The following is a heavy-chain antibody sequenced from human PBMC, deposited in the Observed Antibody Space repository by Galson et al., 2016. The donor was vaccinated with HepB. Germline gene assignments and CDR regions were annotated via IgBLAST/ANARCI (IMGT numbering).Heavy chain of an antibody. J-gene: IGHJ6*04. D-gene: IGHD3-10*01. CDR1: GYTFISYN. Sequence: SVKVSCKASGYTFISYNMHWVRQAPGQGLEWMGIINPSGGTTTYAQTFQGRVTRTRDTSTSTVYMELSSLRSEDTAVYYCARIGRDITMVQGVTTYYYAMDVWGKGTTVTVSS. CDR3: ARIGRDITMVQGVTTYYYAMDV. V-gene: IGHV1-46*03. CDR2: INPSGGTT.